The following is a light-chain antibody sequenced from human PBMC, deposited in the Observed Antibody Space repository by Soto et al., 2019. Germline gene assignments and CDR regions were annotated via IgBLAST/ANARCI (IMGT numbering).Light chain of an antibody. Sequence: EIVMTQSPATLSVSPGERATLSCRASQSVGTNLAWYQQKPGRAPRLLMYGASTRAAGIPAGFSGSGSGTEFTLTITSLQSEDSAVYFCQQHNDWPWTFGQGTKVEIK. CDR3: QQHNDWPWT. CDR2: GAS. CDR1: QSVGTN. V-gene: IGKV3-15*01. J-gene: IGKJ1*01.